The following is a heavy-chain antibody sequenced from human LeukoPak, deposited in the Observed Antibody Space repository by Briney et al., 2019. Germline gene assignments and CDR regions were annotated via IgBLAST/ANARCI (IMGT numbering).Heavy chain of an antibody. CDR3: AKAGFSGSYFDY. Sequence: PGGSLRLSCAASGFTFSSYAMSWVRQAPGKGLEGVSAISGSGGSTYYADSVKGRFTISRDNSKNTLYLQMNSLRAEDTAVYYCAKAGFSGSYFDYWGQGTLVTVSS. V-gene: IGHV3-23*01. CDR2: ISGSGGST. CDR1: GFTFSSYA. D-gene: IGHD1-26*01. J-gene: IGHJ4*02.